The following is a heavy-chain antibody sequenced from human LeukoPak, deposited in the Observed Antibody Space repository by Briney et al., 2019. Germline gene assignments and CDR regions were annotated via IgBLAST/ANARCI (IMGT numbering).Heavy chain of an antibody. CDR3: AKRRGLELTYHYHMDV. CDR1: GFTFSSYG. D-gene: IGHD1-7*01. Sequence: GGSLRLSCAASGFTFSSYGMSWVRQAPGKGLEWVSAISGSGGSTYYADSVKARFTISRDNSKNTLYLQMNSLRAEDTAVYYCAKRRGLELTYHYHMDVWGKGTTVTVSS. J-gene: IGHJ6*03. V-gene: IGHV3-23*01. CDR2: ISGSGGST.